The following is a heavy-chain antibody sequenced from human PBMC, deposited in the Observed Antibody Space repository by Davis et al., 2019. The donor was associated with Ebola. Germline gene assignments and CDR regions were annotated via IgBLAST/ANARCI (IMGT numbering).Heavy chain of an antibody. D-gene: IGHD3-22*01. CDR3: ARGSSDYYDSSGYPSDY. CDR1: GFTFSSYS. Sequence: GESLKISCAASGFTFSSYSMNWVRQAPGKGLEWVSYISSSGSTIYYADSVKGRFTISRDNAKNSLYLQMNSLRAEDTAVYYCARGSSDYYDSSGYPSDYWGQGTLVTVSS. CDR2: ISSSGSTI. V-gene: IGHV3-48*04. J-gene: IGHJ4*02.